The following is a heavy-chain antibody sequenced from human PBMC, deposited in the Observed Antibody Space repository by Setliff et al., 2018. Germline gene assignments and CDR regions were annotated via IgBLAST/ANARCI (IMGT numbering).Heavy chain of an antibody. CDR3: ARDGTSLPSIAAHADY. V-gene: IGHV1-2*06. CDR1: GYTFTGYY. CDR2: INPNSGCT. Sequence: RGSVKVSYKASGYTFTGYYMHWVRQAPGQGLEWVGRINPNSGCTNYAQKFQGRVTMTRETPISTAYMELRRLRSDDTAVYYCARDGTSLPSIAAHADYWGQGTLVTVSS. D-gene: IGHD6-6*01. J-gene: IGHJ4*02.